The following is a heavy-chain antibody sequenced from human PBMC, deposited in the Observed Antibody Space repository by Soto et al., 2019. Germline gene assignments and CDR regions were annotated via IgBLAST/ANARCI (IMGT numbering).Heavy chain of an antibody. V-gene: IGHV4-39*01. CDR1: GGSISSSIYY. Sequence: SETLSLTCPVSGGSISSSIYYWGWIRQPPGKGLEWIGSIYYSGSTYYNPSLKSRVTISVDTSKNQFSLKLSSVTAADTAVYYCARQVVAYCSGGRCYSPNRHWFDPWGQGTLVTVSS. CDR2: IYYSGST. D-gene: IGHD2-15*01. J-gene: IGHJ5*02. CDR3: ARQVVAYCSGGRCYSPNRHWFDP.